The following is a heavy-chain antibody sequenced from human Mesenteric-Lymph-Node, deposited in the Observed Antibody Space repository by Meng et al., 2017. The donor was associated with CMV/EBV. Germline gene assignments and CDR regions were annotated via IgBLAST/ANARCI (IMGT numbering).Heavy chain of an antibody. CDR2: IYNSGST. D-gene: IGHD6-13*01. Sequence: SETLSLTCSVSGGSVSSTGYYWSWLRQPPGKGLEFIAYIYNSGSTSYSPSFRSRVTMSTDTSKNQFSLNLSSVTAADTAVYYCARTRSSWSGYWYFDLWGRGTLVTVSS. CDR1: GGSVSSTGYY. CDR3: ARTRSSWSGYWYFDL. V-gene: IGHV4-61*08. J-gene: IGHJ2*01.